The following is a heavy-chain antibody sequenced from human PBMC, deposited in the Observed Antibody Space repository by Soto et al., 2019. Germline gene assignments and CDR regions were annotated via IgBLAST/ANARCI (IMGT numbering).Heavy chain of an antibody. J-gene: IGHJ4*02. CDR1: GYSISSGYY. Sequence: SETLSLTCTVSGYSISSGYYWGWIRQPPGKGLEWIGSIYHSGSTYYNPSLKSRVTISVDTSKNQFSLKLSSVTAADTAVYYCARGRSSGGSCYDYWGQGTLVTVSS. V-gene: IGHV4-38-2*02. CDR3: ARGRSSGGSCYDY. CDR2: IYHSGST. D-gene: IGHD2-15*01.